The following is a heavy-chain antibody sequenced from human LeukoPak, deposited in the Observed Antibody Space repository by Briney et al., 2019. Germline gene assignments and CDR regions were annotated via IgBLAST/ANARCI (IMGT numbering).Heavy chain of an antibody. CDR3: ARDLGDGYNYGDY. D-gene: IGHD5-24*01. CDR1: GFTFDDYA. J-gene: IGHJ4*02. Sequence: GRSLRLSCAASGFTFDDYAMHWVRHAPGKGLEWVSGISWNSGSIGYADSVKGRFTISRDNAKNSLYLQMNSLRAEDTAVYYCARDLGDGYNYGDYWGQGTLVTVSS. CDR2: ISWNSGSI. V-gene: IGHV3-9*01.